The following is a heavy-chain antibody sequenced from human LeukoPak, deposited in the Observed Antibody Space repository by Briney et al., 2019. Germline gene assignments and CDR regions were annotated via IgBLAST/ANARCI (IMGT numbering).Heavy chain of an antibody. Sequence: GGSLKLSCAASGFTFSGSAMYWVRQASGRGREWVGRIRSKPNNYATEYAASVKGRFTISRDDSKNTAYLQMNGLKSEDTAVYYCTRLWDSSGWYNGGFDIWGQGTMVTVSS. CDR3: TRLWDSSGWYNGGFDI. V-gene: IGHV3-73*01. J-gene: IGHJ3*02. CDR2: IRSKPNNYAT. D-gene: IGHD6-13*01. CDR1: GFTFSGSA.